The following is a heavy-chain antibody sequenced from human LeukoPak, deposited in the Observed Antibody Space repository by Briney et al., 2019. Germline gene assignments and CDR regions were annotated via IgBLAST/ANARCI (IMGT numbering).Heavy chain of an antibody. CDR2: IYYSGST. Sequence: PSETLSLTCTVSGGSISSYYWSWIRQPPGKGLEWIWYIYYSGSTNYNPSLKSRVTISVDTSKNQFSLKLSSVTAADTAVYYCATGSGYYMMEYYFDYWGQGTLVTVSS. J-gene: IGHJ4*02. D-gene: IGHD3-3*01. V-gene: IGHV4-59*01. CDR1: GGSISSYY. CDR3: ATGSGYYMMEYYFDY.